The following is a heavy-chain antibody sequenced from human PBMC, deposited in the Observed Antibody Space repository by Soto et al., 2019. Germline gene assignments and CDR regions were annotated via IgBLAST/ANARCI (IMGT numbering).Heavy chain of an antibody. Sequence: QVQLVQSGAEVKKPGSSVKVSCKSSGGTFSSHSINWVRQAPGQGLEWMGGIIPIFGPANFAKKFQGRVTITADESTTTAYMELSSLTSEDTAVYYCATGSFTSTGGGIGYHYNAMDVWGQGTTVTVSS. CDR1: GGTFSSHS. V-gene: IGHV1-69*01. CDR2: IIPIFGPA. J-gene: IGHJ6*02. CDR3: ATGSFTSTGGGIGYHYNAMDV. D-gene: IGHD3-16*01.